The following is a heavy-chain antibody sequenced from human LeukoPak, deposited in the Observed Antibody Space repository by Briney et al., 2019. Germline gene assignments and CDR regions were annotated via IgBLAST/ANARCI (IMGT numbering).Heavy chain of an antibody. V-gene: IGHV4-39*01. D-gene: IGHD6-13*01. CDR1: GGSISSINYH. J-gene: IGHJ4*02. CDR2: IYYPGST. Sequence: SETLSLTCTVSGGSISSINYHWGWIRQPPGKGLEWIGTIYYPGSTYYNPSLKSRVTISVDTSKNQFSLRLSSVTVADTAIYYCTSDRRISWIYYWGQGTLVPVPS. CDR3: TSDRRISWIYY.